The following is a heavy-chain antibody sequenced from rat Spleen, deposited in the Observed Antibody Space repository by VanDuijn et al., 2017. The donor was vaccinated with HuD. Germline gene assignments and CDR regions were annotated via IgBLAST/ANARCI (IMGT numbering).Heavy chain of an antibody. D-gene: IGHD5-1*01. J-gene: IGHJ2*01. CDR3: TRENWVLDY. Sequence: EVQLVETGGDLVQPGRSLKLSCVASGFKFSGYWMYWLRQAPGKGLEWIASITHVHDNTYYPDSVKGRFTISRDNAKSTLYLQMNSLRSEDTATYYCTRENWVLDYWGQGVMVTVSS. CDR1: GFKFSGYW. V-gene: IGHV5-31*01. CDR2: ITHVHDNT.